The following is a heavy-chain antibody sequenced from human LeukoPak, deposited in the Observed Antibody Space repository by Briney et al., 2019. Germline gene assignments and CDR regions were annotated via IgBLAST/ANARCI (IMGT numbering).Heavy chain of an antibody. CDR3: ARVRPEYYYGLDV. V-gene: IGHV5-51*01. Sequence: GESLKTSRKGSGYRFTSYWLGWVRQMPGKGLEWMGIIYHGDSDTRYSPSFQGQVTISADKSISTAYLQWSSLKASDTAMYYCARVRPEYYYGLDVWGEGTTVTVSS. CDR1: GYRFTSYW. CDR2: IYHGDSDT. D-gene: IGHD1-1*01. J-gene: IGHJ6*04.